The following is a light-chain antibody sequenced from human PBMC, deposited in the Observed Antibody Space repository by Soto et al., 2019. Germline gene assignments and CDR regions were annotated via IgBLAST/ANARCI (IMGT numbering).Light chain of an antibody. CDR1: SSNIGAGYD. V-gene: IGLV1-40*01. CDR2: GNS. Sequence: QAVVTQPPSVSGAPGQRVTISCTGSSSNIGAGYDVHWYQQLPGTAPKLLIYGNSNRPSGVPDRFSGSMSGTSASLAITGLQAEDEADYYCQSYDSSLSVVVFGGGTKLTVL. CDR3: QSYDSSLSVVV. J-gene: IGLJ2*01.